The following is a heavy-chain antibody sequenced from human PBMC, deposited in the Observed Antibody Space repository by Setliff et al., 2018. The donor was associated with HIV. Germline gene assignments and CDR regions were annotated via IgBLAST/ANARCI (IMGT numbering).Heavy chain of an antibody. CDR1: GYTFTSYD. V-gene: IGHV1-8*03. CDR3: ARVSRGGWQQLARWDYYYMDV. Sequence: GASVKVSCKASGYTFTSYDINWVRQATGQGLEWMGWMNPTSGNTGYAQKFQGRVNITRNTSISTAYMEQSSLRSEDTAVYYCARVSRGGWQQLARWDYYYMDVWGKGTTVTVSS. J-gene: IGHJ6*03. CDR2: MNPTSGNT. D-gene: IGHD6-13*01.